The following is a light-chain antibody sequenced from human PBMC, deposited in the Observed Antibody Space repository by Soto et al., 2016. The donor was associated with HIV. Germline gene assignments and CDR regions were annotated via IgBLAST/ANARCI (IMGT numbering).Light chain of an antibody. J-gene: IGKJ4*01. V-gene: IGKV1-NL1*01. CDR2: ATS. Sequence: DIQMTQSPSSLSASVGDRVTISCRASQDISNSLVWYQQKPGKAPKLLLYATSRLESGVPSRFSGSRSGTDYTLTISSLQPEDFATYYCQQHDNLPRLTFGGGTKVEIK. CDR1: QDISNS. CDR3: QQHDNLPRLT.